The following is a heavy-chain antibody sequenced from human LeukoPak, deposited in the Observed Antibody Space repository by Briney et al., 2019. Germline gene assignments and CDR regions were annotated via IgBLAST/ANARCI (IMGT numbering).Heavy chain of an antibody. CDR2: IKQDGSEK. Sequence: GGSLRLSCAPSGFTSSSYWMSWVRQAPGKGLEWVANIKQDGSEKYYVDSVKGRFTISRDNAKNSLYLQMNSLRAEDTAVYYCARGGYWGQGTLVTVSS. V-gene: IGHV3-7*04. J-gene: IGHJ4*02. CDR3: ARGGY. CDR1: GFTSSSYW.